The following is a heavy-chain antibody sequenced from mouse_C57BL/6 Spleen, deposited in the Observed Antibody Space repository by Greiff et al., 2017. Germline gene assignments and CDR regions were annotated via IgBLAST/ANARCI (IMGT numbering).Heavy chain of an antibody. Sequence: VQRVESGPGLVQPSQSLSITCTVSGFSLTSYGVHWVRQPPGKGLEWLGVIWSGGSTDYNAAFISRLSISKDNSKSQVFFKMNSLQADDTAIYYCAKKGYAMDYWGQGTSVTVSS. V-gene: IGHV2-4*01. J-gene: IGHJ4*01. CDR1: GFSLTSYG. CDR2: IWSGGST. CDR3: AKKGYAMDY.